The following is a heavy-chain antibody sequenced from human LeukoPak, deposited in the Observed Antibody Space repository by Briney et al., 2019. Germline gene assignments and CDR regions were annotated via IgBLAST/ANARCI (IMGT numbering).Heavy chain of an antibody. V-gene: IGHV3-30*03. Sequence: GGSLRLSCAASGFTFSSYGMHWVRQAPGKGLEWVAVISYDGSNKYYADSVKGRFTISRDNSKNTLYLQMNSLRAEDTAVYYCARRNFYDSSGYYGYYFDYWGQGTLVTVSS. J-gene: IGHJ4*02. D-gene: IGHD3-22*01. CDR1: GFTFSSYG. CDR2: ISYDGSNK. CDR3: ARRNFYDSSGYYGYYFDY.